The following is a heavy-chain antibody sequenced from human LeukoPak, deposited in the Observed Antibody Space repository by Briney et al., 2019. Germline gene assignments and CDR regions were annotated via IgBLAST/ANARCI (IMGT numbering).Heavy chain of an antibody. CDR3: ATRNFGDYGAFDV. D-gene: IGHD4-17*01. J-gene: IGHJ3*01. CDR1: GYTLRDLA. Sequence: ASVKVSCKVSGYTLRDLAMHWVRQAPGKGLEWMGGLHPEDGEAIYAQPLQGRVTMTEDTSTDTAYMELSSLRSDDTAVYYCATRNFGDYGAFDVWGQGTLVTVSS. V-gene: IGHV1-24*01. CDR2: LHPEDGEA.